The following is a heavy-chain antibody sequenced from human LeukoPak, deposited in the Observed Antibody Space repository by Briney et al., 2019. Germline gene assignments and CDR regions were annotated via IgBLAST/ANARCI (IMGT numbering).Heavy chain of an antibody. J-gene: IGHJ4*02. CDR2: INHSGST. CDR1: GGSFSGYY. CDR3: ARGRSIAARPTLDY. Sequence: SETLSLTCAVYGGSFSGYYWSWIRQPPGKGLEWIGEINHSGSTNYNPSLKSRVTTSVDTSKNQFSLKLSSVTAADTAVYYCARGRSIAARPTLDYWGQGTLVTVSS. D-gene: IGHD6-6*01. V-gene: IGHV4-34*01.